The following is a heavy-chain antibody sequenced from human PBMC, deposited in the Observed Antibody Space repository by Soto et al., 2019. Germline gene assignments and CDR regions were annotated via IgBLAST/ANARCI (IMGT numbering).Heavy chain of an antibody. V-gene: IGHV4-34*01. CDR3: ARGHGRFAH. Sequence: SETLSLTCDVSGGSFTGYYWSWIRQPPGKGLEWIGEINHSGFTNYNPSLTGRVTISLDTSKSQFSLKLSSLTAADTAFYFCARGHGRFAHWGQGTLVTSPQ. CDR2: INHSGFT. J-gene: IGHJ4*02. CDR1: GGSFTGYY.